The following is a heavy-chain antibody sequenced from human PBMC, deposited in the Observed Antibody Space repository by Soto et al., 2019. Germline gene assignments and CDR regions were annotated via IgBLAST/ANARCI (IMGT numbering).Heavy chain of an antibody. D-gene: IGHD6-6*01. J-gene: IGHJ6*02. V-gene: IGHV3-21*01. Sequence: GGSLRLSCEASGFTFSLYSMNWVRQAPGKGLDWVSSISSSSKYIYYADSVKGRFTISRDNAKNSLSLQMNRLRAEDTAIYYCVRDLPSSSPKGDYYYYYGMDVWGQGTTVTVSS. CDR2: ISSSSKYI. CDR1: GFTFSLYS. CDR3: VRDLPSSSPKGDYYYYYGMDV.